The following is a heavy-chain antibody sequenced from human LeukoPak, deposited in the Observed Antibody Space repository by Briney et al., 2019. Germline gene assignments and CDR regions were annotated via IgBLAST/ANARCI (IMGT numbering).Heavy chain of an antibody. CDR3: VRAAYTSGWFPADY. CDR2: INPDSGGT. Sequence: GASVKVSCKASGYMFTGYYMHWVRQAPGQGLGWMGWINPDSGGTNYAQQFQGRVTMTRDTSISTAYMEVSRLRFDDTALYYCVRAAYTSGWFPADYWGQGTLVTVSS. D-gene: IGHD6-19*01. CDR1: GYMFTGYY. J-gene: IGHJ4*02. V-gene: IGHV1-2*02.